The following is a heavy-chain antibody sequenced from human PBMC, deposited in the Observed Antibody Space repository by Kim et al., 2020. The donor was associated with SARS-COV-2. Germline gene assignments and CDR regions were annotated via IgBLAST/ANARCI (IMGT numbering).Heavy chain of an antibody. Sequence: SETLSLTCAVYGGSFSGYYWSWIRQPPGKGLEWIGEINHSGSTNYNPSLKSRVTISVDTSKNQFSLKLSSVTAADTAVYYCARGQRITGTTRRNWYFDLWGRGTLVTVSS. CDR2: INHSGST. CDR1: GGSFSGYY. D-gene: IGHD1-7*01. V-gene: IGHV4-34*01. CDR3: ARGQRITGTTRRNWYFDL. J-gene: IGHJ2*01.